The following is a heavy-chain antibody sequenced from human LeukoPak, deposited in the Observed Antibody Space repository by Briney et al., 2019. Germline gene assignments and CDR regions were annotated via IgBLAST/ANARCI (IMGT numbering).Heavy chain of an antibody. J-gene: IGHJ4*02. CDR1: GFTVSSNY. CDR2: LYSGGST. V-gene: IGHV3-66*01. CDR3: ARDEAAAGFDY. Sequence: GGSLRLSCAASGFTVSSNYMSWVRQAPGKGLEWVSILYSGGSTYYADSVKDRFTISRDNSKNTLYLQMNSLRAEDTAVYYCARDEAAAGFDYWGQGTLVTVSS. D-gene: IGHD6-13*01.